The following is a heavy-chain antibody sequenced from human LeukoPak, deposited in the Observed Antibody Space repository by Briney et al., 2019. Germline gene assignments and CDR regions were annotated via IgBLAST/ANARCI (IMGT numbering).Heavy chain of an antibody. CDR3: ARDGSSWSNWLDP. D-gene: IGHD6-13*01. CDR2: IYYSWST. J-gene: IGHJ5*02. V-gene: IGHV4-39*02. CDR1: GGSISSSSYY. Sequence: SDTLSLTCTVSGGSISSSSYYWGWIRQPPAKGVEGVGSIYYSWSTYYNPSLKSRVTISVDTSKNQFSLKLSSVTAADTAVYYCARDGSSWSNWLDPWGQGTLVSVSS.